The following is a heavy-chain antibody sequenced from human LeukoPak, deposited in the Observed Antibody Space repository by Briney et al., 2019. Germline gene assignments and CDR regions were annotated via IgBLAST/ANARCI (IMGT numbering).Heavy chain of an antibody. D-gene: IGHD3-3*01. Sequence: TGVSLRLSCAVSGFVFSDAWMSWVRQAPGKGLEWVGRIKSKTNGGTTDYAAPVKGRFSISRDDSKNTLFLQMYSLRTEDTGVYYCSTMSAIFGVVIPDYWGQGTLVSVSP. CDR3: STMSAIFGVVIPDY. CDR1: GFVFSDAW. CDR2: IKSKTNGGTT. J-gene: IGHJ4*02. V-gene: IGHV3-15*01.